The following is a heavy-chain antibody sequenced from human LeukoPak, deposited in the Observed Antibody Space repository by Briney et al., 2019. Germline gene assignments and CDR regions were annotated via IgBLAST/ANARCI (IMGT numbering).Heavy chain of an antibody. V-gene: IGHV3-23*01. Sequence: GGSLRLSCATSGLTFSSYAMSWVRQAPGKGLEWVSGIGASGGSTYYADSMKGRFTISRDNSKNTLYLQMNSLRTEDTAVYYCAKAEGYDILTGLDYWGQGTLVTVPS. CDR1: GLTFSSYA. D-gene: IGHD3-9*01. CDR3: AKAEGYDILTGLDY. J-gene: IGHJ4*02. CDR2: IGASGGST.